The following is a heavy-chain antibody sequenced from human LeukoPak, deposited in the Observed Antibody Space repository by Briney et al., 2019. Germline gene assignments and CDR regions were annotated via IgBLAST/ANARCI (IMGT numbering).Heavy chain of an antibody. V-gene: IGHV3-30-3*01. J-gene: IGHJ6*02. CDR3: ARGGAVATITVRYYYYGMDV. D-gene: IGHD5-12*01. CDR1: GFTFSSYA. CDR2: ISYDGSNK. Sequence: GGSLRLSCAASGFTFSSYAMHWVRQAPGKGLEWVAVISYDGSNKYYADSVKGRFTISRDNSKNTLYLRMNSLRAEDTAVYYCARGGAVATITVRYYYYGMDVWGQGTTVTVSS.